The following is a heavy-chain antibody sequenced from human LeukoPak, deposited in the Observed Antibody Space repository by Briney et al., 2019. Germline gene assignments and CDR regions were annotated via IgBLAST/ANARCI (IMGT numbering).Heavy chain of an antibody. CDR2: IKNDGSST. CDR3: ARDSTVSMGNWFDP. Sequence: GGSLRLSCAVSGFTVSSNYMSWVRQAPGKGLVWVSRIKNDGSSTSYADSVKGRFTISRDNAKNTLHLQMNSLRAEDSAVYYCARDSTVSMGNWFDPWGQGTLVTVSS. J-gene: IGHJ5*02. CDR1: GFTVSSNY. V-gene: IGHV3-74*01. D-gene: IGHD4-17*01.